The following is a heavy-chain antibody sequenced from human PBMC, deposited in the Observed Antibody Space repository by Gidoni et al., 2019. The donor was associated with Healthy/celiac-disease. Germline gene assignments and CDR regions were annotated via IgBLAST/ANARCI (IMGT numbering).Heavy chain of an antibody. CDR1: GYTFTSYA. J-gene: IGHJ5*02. CDR2: MNPNSGNT. V-gene: IGHV1-8*01. D-gene: IGHD3-10*01. CDR3: ASLYYYGSGSYANNWFDP. Sequence: SVKVSCKASGYTFTSYAIHWVRPATGQGLEWMVWMNPNSGNTGYAQKFQGRVTMTRNTCRSTAYMELSSLRSEDTAVYYCASLYYYGSGSYANNWFDPWGQGTLVTVSS.